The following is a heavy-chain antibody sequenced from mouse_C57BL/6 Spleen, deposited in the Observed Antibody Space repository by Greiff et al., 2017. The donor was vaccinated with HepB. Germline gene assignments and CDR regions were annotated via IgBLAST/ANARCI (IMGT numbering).Heavy chain of an antibody. CDR2: IDPSDSST. J-gene: IGHJ3*01. CDR3: ARGGGFAY. V-gene: IGHV1-50*01. CDR1: GYTFTSYW. Sequence: QVQLKQPGAELVKPGASVKLSCKASGYTFTSYWMQWVKQRPGQGLEWIGEIDPSDSSTNYNQKFKGKATLTVDTSSSTAYMQLSSLTSEDSAVYYCARGGGFAYWGQGTLVTVSA.